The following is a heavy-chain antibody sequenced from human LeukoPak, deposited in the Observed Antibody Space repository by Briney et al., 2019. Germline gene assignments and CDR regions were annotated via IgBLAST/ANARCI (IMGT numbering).Heavy chain of an antibody. J-gene: IGHJ3*02. CDR2: FDPEDGET. V-gene: IGHV1-24*01. D-gene: IGHD3-9*01. CDR3: ARSKPVPYFDRLTFTRFEAFDN. Sequence: ASVKVSCKVSGYTLTELSMHWVRQAPGKGLEWMGGFDPEDGETIYAQKFQGRVTMTEDTSTDTAYMELSSLRSEDTAVYYCARSKPVPYFDRLTFTRFEAFDNWGQGTMVTVSS. CDR1: GYTLTELS.